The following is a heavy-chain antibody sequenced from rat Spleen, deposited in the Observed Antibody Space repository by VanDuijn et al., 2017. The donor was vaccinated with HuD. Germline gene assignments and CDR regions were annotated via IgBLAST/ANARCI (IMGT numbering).Heavy chain of an antibody. CDR3: TSPPLRSGFYYIEY. Sequence: EVQLVESGGGLVQPGRSLKLSCAASGFTFTDYNMAWVRQAPKKGLEWVATIIYDGSGTYYRDSVKGRFTISRDNAKSTLYLQMDSLRSEDTATYFCTSPPLRSGFYYIEYWGHGVMVTVSS. D-gene: IGHD1-11*01. CDR1: GFTFTDYN. CDR2: IIYDGSGT. J-gene: IGHJ2*01. V-gene: IGHV5S10*01.